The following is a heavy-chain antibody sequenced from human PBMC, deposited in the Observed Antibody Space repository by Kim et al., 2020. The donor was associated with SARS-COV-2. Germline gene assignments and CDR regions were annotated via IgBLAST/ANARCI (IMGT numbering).Heavy chain of an antibody. Sequence: PSLKRRVTISVDTSKNQFSLKLSSVTAADTAVYYCARESAASWTLDAFDIWGQGTMVTVSS. D-gene: IGHD2-15*01. CDR3: ARESAASWTLDAFDI. J-gene: IGHJ3*02. V-gene: IGHV4-59*01.